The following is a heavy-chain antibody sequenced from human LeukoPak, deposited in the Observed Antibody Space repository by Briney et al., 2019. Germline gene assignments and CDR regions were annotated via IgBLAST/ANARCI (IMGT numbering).Heavy chain of an antibody. V-gene: IGHV3-7*01. CDR3: AKGHTSLDP. CDR2: IEQDGSEK. CDR1: GFSFTTSW. D-gene: IGHD5-18*01. J-gene: IGHJ4*02. Sequence: GGSLRLSCASSGFSFTTSWMSWVRQAPGRGLDCVASIEQDGSEKYHVVSVKGRFTIPRDNAKKSLFMQMNSMRAEDTAVYYCAKGHTSLDPGGKGALVTVSS.